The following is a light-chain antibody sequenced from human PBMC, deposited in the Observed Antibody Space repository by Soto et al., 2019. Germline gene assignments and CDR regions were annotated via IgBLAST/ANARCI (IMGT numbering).Light chain of an antibody. V-gene: IGKV3-15*01. CDR2: GSS. Sequence: ETVMTQSPATLSVSPGERATLSCRASQSVSSNLAWYQQKPGQAPRLLIYGSSTRATGLPARFSGSGSRTKFTLTISSLQSEDFAVYYCQQYDNWPWTFGQGTKVDIK. J-gene: IGKJ1*01. CDR1: QSVSSN. CDR3: QQYDNWPWT.